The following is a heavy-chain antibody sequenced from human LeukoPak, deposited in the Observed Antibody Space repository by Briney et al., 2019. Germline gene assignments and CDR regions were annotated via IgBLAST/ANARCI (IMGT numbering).Heavy chain of an antibody. D-gene: IGHD5-12*01. J-gene: IGHJ4*02. Sequence: SETLSLTCAVYGGSFSSYYWGWIRQPPGKGLEWVGSIYYSGTTYYNPSLKSRVTISVDTSKNQFSLRLSSVTAADTAVYYCARVGYSGYDNRGSFDYWGQGTLVTVSS. CDR3: ARVGYSGYDNRGSFDY. V-gene: IGHV4-39*07. CDR1: GGSFSSYY. CDR2: IYYSGTT.